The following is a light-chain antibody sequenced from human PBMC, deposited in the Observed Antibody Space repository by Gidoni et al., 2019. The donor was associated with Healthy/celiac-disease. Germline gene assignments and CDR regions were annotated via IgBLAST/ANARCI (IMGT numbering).Light chain of an antibody. Sequence: DIVMTQSPLSLPVTPGEPASISCRSSQSLLHSNGYNYLDWYLQKPGQSPQLLIYLGSHRASWFPDRFSGSGSGTDFTLKISRVEAEDVWVYYCMQALQTPPWTFGQGTKVEIK. J-gene: IGKJ1*01. V-gene: IGKV2-28*01. CDR3: MQALQTPPWT. CDR1: QSLLHSNGYNY. CDR2: LGS.